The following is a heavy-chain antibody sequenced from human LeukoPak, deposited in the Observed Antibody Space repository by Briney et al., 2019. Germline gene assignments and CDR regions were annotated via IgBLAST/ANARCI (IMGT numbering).Heavy chain of an antibody. Sequence: SETLSLTCTVSGGSISSSSYYWGWIRQPPGKGLEWIGSIYYSGSTYYNPTLKSRVTISVDTSKNQFSLKLSSVTAADTAVYYCARDDGAQDPFDYWGQGTLVTVSS. V-gene: IGHV4-39*07. D-gene: IGHD1-26*01. CDR3: ARDDGAQDPFDY. J-gene: IGHJ4*02. CDR1: GGSISSSSYY. CDR2: IYYSGST.